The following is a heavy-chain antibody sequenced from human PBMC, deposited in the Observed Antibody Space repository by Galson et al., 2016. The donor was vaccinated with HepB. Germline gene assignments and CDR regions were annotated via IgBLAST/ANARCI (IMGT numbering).Heavy chain of an antibody. Sequence: SLRLSCAASGFTFSSYAMSWVRQAPGKGLEWVSTITGSGVTTDYADPVKGRVTISRDNSKSTLHLQMKGLSAENTAIYYCAKDSWGTGAWEFYCDSWGQGTLVTVSS. CDR3: AKDSWGTGAWEFYCDS. D-gene: IGHD7-27*01. V-gene: IGHV3-23*01. J-gene: IGHJ4*02. CDR2: ITGSGVTT. CDR1: GFTFSSYA.